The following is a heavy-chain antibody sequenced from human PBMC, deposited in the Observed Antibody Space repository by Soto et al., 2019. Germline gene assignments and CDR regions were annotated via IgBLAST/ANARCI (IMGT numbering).Heavy chain of an antibody. V-gene: IGHV3-74*01. J-gene: IGHJ4*02. CDR2: INPESTTI. Sequence: EVQMVESGGGLVQPGGSLRLSCTASGFTFSKFWMHWVRQVPGKGLVCVSRINPESTTINYAAAVEGRFTISRDNAQNTLYLQMSSLIVEASAVYYCTRDTFGDEDYWGQGIPVTVSS. D-gene: IGHD4-17*01. CDR3: TRDTFGDEDY. CDR1: GFTFSKFW.